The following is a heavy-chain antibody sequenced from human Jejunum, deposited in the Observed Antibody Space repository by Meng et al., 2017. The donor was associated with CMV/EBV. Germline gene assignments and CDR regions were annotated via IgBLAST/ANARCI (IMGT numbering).Heavy chain of an antibody. CDR3: ARDLCSVDNCYTGFDY. Sequence: QVQLVQSGAELKKPWASVKVSCKASGYTFSNFGFSWVRQAPGQGLEWMGWINANSGDTKYAQNLQGRVTMTTDTSTSTAYMELGSLRSDDTAVYYCARDLCSVDNCYTGFDYWGQGTLVTVSS. CDR2: INANSGDT. V-gene: IGHV1-18*01. CDR1: GYTFSNFG. J-gene: IGHJ4*02. D-gene: IGHD2-15*01.